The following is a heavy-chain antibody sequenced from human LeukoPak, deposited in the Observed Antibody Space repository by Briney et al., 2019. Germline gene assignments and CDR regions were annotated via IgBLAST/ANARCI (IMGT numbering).Heavy chain of an antibody. J-gene: IGHJ4*02. CDR1: GSTFSSYW. CDR3: ARQNDFRLDY. D-gene: IGHD3-3*01. Sequence: PGESLQISCKGAGSTFSSYWIGWGRQLPGKGVEWMGIIYPGDSDTRDSPSLQGQVTISVDTSIGTAYLQWSSLKASDTAIYYCARQNDFRLDYWGQGTLVTVSS. V-gene: IGHV5-51*01. CDR2: IYPGDSDT.